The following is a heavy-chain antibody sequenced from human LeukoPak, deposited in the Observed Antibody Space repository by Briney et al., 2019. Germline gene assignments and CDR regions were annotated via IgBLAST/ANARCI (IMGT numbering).Heavy chain of an antibody. CDR2: INHSGNT. J-gene: IGHJ4*02. CDR3: ARTPPPGATAYGAVDY. Sequence: SETLSLTCAVYGGSFSTYSWNWIRQPLGKGLEWIGEINHSGNTNYNPSLKRRVTISIDTSKNQFSLKLNSVTAADSAVYYCARTPPPGATAYGAVDYWGQGTLVTVSS. CDR1: GGSFSTYS. D-gene: IGHD3-10*01. V-gene: IGHV4-34*01.